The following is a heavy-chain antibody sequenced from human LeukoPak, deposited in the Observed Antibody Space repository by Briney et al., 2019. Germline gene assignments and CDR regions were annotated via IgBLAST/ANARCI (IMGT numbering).Heavy chain of an antibody. Sequence: ASVKVSCKASGYSFTGYYMHWVRQAPGQGLEWMGWINPNSGGTNFAQKFQGRVTVTRDTSISTAYMELSRLRSDDTAVYYCAREGGNFCFDYWGQGTLVTVSP. D-gene: IGHD4-23*01. CDR3: AREGGNFCFDY. V-gene: IGHV1-2*02. CDR2: INPNSGGT. J-gene: IGHJ4*02. CDR1: GYSFTGYY.